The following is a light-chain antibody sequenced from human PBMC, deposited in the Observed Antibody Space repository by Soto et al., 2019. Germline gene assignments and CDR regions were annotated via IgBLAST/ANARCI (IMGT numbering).Light chain of an antibody. CDR3: QQYNSYSRT. Sequence: DIQMTQSPSTLSASVGDSVTITFRASQSISSWLAWYQRKPGKAPKLMIYDASSLESGVPSRFSGSGSGTEFTLTISSLQPDDFATYYCQQYNSYSRTFGQGTKVDIK. CDR1: QSISSW. V-gene: IGKV1-5*01. CDR2: DAS. J-gene: IGKJ1*01.